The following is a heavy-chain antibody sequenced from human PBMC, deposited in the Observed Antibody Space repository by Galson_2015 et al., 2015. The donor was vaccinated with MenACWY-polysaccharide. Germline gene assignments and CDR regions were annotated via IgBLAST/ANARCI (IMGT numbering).Heavy chain of an antibody. J-gene: IGHJ4*02. Sequence: SLRLSCAASGFTSGDYYMSWLRQAPGQGLEWVSSISSRGGIIYYADSVKGRFTIYRDHAKNSLFLQMNSLRAEDTAVYYCARAAWLDFWGQGTLVTVSS. V-gene: IGHV3-11*01. D-gene: IGHD5-24*01. CDR3: ARAAWLDF. CDR1: GFTSGDYY. CDR2: ISSRGGII.